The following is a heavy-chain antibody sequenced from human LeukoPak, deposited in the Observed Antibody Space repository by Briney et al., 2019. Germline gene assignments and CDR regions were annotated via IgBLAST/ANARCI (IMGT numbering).Heavy chain of an antibody. V-gene: IGHV3-15*07. CDR1: GFTFSSSW. CDR2: IKSKTDGGTT. J-gene: IGHJ4*02. D-gene: IGHD3-22*01. Sequence: GGSLRLSCAASGFTFSSSWMHWVRQAPGKGLEWVGRIKSKTDGGTTDYAAPVKGRFTISRDDSKNTLYLQMNSLKTEDTAVYYCCTTYYYDSSEGYWGQGTLVTVSS. CDR3: CTTYYYDSSEGY.